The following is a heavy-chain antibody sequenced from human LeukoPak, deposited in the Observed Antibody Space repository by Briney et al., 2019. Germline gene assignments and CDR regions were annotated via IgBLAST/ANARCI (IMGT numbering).Heavy chain of an antibody. CDR2: IYHSGST. CDR3: ARERRGRQNYDSSGYLLDYFDY. J-gene: IGHJ4*02. D-gene: IGHD3-22*01. Sequence: PSETLSLTCTVSGGSISSGGYYWSWIRQPPGKGLEWIGYIYHSGSTYYNPSLKSRVTISVDRSKNQFSLKLSSVTAADTAVYYCARERRGRQNYDSSGYLLDYFDYWGQGTLVTVSS. CDR1: GGSISSGGYY. V-gene: IGHV4-30-2*01.